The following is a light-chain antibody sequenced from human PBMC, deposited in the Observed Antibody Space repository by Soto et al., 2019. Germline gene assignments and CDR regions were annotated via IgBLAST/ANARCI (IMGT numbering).Light chain of an antibody. CDR3: QQYGSSPST. J-gene: IGKJ1*01. CDR1: QRVSSNY. Sequence: EIVLTQSPGTLYLSPGERATLACRASQRVSSNYFAWYQHKRGQAPRLLMYGASSRATGIPDRFSGSGSGTAFTLTITRLEPEDFAVYYCQQYGSSPSTLGQGNKVELK. V-gene: IGKV3-20*01. CDR2: GAS.